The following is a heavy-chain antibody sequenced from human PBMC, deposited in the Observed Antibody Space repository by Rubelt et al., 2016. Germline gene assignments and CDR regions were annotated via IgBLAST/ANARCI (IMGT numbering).Heavy chain of an antibody. V-gene: IGHV3-64*04. CDR2: VSSNGGST. J-gene: IGHJ4*02. D-gene: IGHD5-18*01. Sequence: QLVESGGGLVQPGGSLRLSCSASGFTFSSCAMYWVRQAPGKGLEYVSGVSSNGGSTYYADSVKGRFTISRDNSKNTLYLQRNSLRAEDTAVYYCARPRVDTAMVSLDYWGQGTLVTVSS. CDR1: GFTFSSCA. CDR3: ARPRVDTAMVSLDY.